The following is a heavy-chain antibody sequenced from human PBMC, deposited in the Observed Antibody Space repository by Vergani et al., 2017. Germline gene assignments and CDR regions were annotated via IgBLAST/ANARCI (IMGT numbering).Heavy chain of an antibody. Sequence: QVQLVKSGAEVKKPGASVKVSCKASGYTFTSYGISWVRQAPGQGLEWMGWINPNSGGTNYARKFQGRVTMTRDTSISTAYMELSRLRSDDTAVYYCARNRRYCSSTSCYPASWFDPWGQGTLVTVSS. CDR1: GYTFTSYG. D-gene: IGHD2-2*01. V-gene: IGHV1-2*02. J-gene: IGHJ5*02. CDR3: ARNRRYCSSTSCYPASWFDP. CDR2: INPNSGGT.